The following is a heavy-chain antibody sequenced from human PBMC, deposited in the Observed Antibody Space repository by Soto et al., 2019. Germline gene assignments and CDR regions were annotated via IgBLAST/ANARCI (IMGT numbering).Heavy chain of an antibody. CDR1: GVTYNTFA. J-gene: IGHJ4*02. CDR2: IIPVLGPA. Sequence: ASVKVSCKASGVTYNTFAVSWARQAPGQGLEWMGGIIPVLGPAFYAQKFQGRVTITADKSTSTAYLELTSLRSEDTAVYYCVRAARRYFDYWGQGTLVTVSS. CDR3: VRAARRYFDY. V-gene: IGHV1-69*10.